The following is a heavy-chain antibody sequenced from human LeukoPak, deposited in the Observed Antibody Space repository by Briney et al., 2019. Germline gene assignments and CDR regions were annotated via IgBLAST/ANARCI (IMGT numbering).Heavy chain of an antibody. V-gene: IGHV4-34*01. Sequence: SETLSLTCAVYGGSFSGYYWSWIRQPPGKGLEWIGEINHSGSTNYNPSLKSRVTISVDTSKNQFSLKLSSVTAADTAVYYCARCEGAVADRKIDYWGQGTLVTVSS. J-gene: IGHJ4*02. CDR2: INHSGST. CDR1: GGSFSGYY. CDR3: ARCEGAVADRKIDY. D-gene: IGHD6-19*01.